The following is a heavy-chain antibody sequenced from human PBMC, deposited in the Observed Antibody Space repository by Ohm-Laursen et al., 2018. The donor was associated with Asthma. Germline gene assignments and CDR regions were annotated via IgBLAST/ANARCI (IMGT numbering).Heavy chain of an antibody. CDR3: ARGGYPIDY. Sequence: TLSLTLTVSGGSLSSGGYHWSLIPQPPGKGLEGIGYIYYSGSTYYNPSLKSRVTISVDTSKNQFSLKLSSVTAADTAVYYCARGGYPIDYWGQGTLVTVSS. CDR1: GGSLSSGGYH. J-gene: IGHJ4*02. CDR2: IYYSGST. D-gene: IGHD3-16*02. V-gene: IGHV4-31*03.